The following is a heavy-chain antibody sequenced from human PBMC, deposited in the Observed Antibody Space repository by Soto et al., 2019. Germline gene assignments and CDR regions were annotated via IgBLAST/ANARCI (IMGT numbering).Heavy chain of an antibody. CDR2: ITWNGANS. Sequence: PGGSLRLSCAASGFRFDDYNMHLVRQAPGKGLEWVSLITWNGANSYYADSVKGRFTISRDGTTKSLSLQMTSLKREDTGLYFCARETLPCRSALDVWGQGTTVT. CDR1: GFRFDDYN. CDR3: ARETLPCRSALDV. V-gene: IGHV3-43*01. J-gene: IGHJ6*02.